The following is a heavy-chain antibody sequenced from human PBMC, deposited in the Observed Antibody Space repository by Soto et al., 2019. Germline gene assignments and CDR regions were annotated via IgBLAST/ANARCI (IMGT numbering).Heavy chain of an antibody. J-gene: IGHJ4*02. CDR1: GLTFSIYC. Sequence: WESXRLSCAASGLTFSIYCMHWVRQAPGKGLEWVAVISYDGSNKYYADSVKGRFTISRYNSKNTLYLQMNSMRDEDTAVYYCATGRKDYWSQGTLVTVSS. CDR3: ATGRKDY. V-gene: IGHV3-30*03. CDR2: ISYDGSNK.